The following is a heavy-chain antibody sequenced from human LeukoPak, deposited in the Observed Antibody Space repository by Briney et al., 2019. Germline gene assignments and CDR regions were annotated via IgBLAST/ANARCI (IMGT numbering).Heavy chain of an antibody. CDR1: GYSFTSYW. Sequence: GESLKISCNGSGYSFTSYWIGWVRQMTGQGLEWIEIIYPGYSDTRYSPSLQGQVTISADKSISTAYLQWSSLKASDTAMYYCAGMVGATTEFDYWGQGNLVTVSS. D-gene: IGHD1-26*01. J-gene: IGHJ4*02. V-gene: IGHV5-51*01. CDR3: AGMVGATTEFDY. CDR2: IYPGYSDT.